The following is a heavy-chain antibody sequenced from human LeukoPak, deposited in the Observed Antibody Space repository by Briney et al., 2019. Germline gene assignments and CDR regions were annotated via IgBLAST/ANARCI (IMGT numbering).Heavy chain of an antibody. CDR1: GGSMSRSSYY. CDR3: TAADNWFDP. CDR2: IYYSGNT. J-gene: IGHJ5*02. V-gene: IGHV4-39*01. Sequence: SETLSLTCTVSGGSMSRSSYYWGWIRQPPGKGLEWIGSIYYSGNTYYIPSLKSRVTISIDTSKNQFSPKLSSVTAADTAVYYCTAADNWFDPWGQGTLVTVSS. D-gene: IGHD2-15*01.